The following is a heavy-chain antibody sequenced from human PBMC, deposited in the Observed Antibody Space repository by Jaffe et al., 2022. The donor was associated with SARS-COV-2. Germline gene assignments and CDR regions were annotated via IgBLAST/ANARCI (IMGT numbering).Heavy chain of an antibody. J-gene: IGHJ5*02. CDR1: GFTFDDYA. D-gene: IGHD6-13*01. Sequence: EVQLVESGGGLVQPGRSLRLSCAASGFTFDDYAMHWVRQAPGKGLEWVSGISWNSGSIGYADSVKGRFTISRDNAKNSLYLQMNSLRAEDTALYYCAKGITAAGTGWFDPWGQGTLVTVSS. CDR3: AKGITAAGTGWFDP. CDR2: ISWNSGSI. V-gene: IGHV3-9*01.